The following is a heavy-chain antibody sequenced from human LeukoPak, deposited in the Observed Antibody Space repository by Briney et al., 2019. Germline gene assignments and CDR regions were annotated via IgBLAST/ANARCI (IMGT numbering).Heavy chain of an antibody. CDR1: GGSISSSSYY. CDR3: ARDVVVTATSGFDY. Sequence: PSETLSLTCTVSGGSISSSSYYWGWIRQPPGKGLEWIGSIYYSGSTYYNPSLKSRVTISVDTSKNQFSLKLSSVTAADTAVYYCARDVVVTATSGFDYWGQGTLVTVSS. J-gene: IGHJ4*02. V-gene: IGHV4-39*02. CDR2: IYYSGST. D-gene: IGHD2-21*02.